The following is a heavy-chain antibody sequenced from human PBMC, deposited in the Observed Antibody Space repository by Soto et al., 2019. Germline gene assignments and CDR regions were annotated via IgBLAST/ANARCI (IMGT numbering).Heavy chain of an antibody. D-gene: IGHD1-1*01. J-gene: IGHJ6*02. CDR1: GYTFTSYA. V-gene: IGHV1-3*05. CDR2: INAGNGNT. Sequence: QVQLVQSGAEEKKPGASVKVSCKASGYTFTSYAMHWVRQAPGQRLEWMGWINAGNGNTKYSQKFQGRVTITRDTSASTDYMELSSLRTEDTSVDYGESNHLGNRPYGMDVWGQGTTVTVSS. CDR3: ESNHLGNRPYGMDV.